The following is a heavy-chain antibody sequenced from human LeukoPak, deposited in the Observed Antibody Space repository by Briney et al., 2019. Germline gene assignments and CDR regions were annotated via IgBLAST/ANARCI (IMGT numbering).Heavy chain of an antibody. CDR2: IYYSGST. CDR3: ARHRPICGGDCYTGPNYYYYYDMDV. Sequence: PSETLSLTCTVSGGSICSYYWSWIRQPPGKGLEWIGYIYYSGSTNYNPSLKSRVSISVDTSKNQFSLKLSSVTAADTAVYYCARHRPICGGDCYTGPNYYYYYDMDVWGQGTTVTVSS. D-gene: IGHD2-21*02. V-gene: IGHV4-59*08. CDR1: GGSICSYY. J-gene: IGHJ6*02.